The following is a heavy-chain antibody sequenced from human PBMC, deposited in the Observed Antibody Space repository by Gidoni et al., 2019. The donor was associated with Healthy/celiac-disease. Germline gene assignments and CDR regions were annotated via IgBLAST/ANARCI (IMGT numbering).Heavy chain of an antibody. CDR3: AHSPNYGGDGLVWFDP. CDR1: GFSLSTSGVG. D-gene: IGHD4-17*01. Sequence: QITLKESGPTLVKPTQTLTLTCTFSGFSLSTSGVGVGWIRQPPGKALEWLALIYWDDDKRYSPSLKSRLTITKDTSKNQVVLTMTNMDPVDTATYYCAHSPNYGGDGLVWFDPWGQGTLVTVSS. V-gene: IGHV2-5*02. CDR2: IYWDDDK. J-gene: IGHJ5*02.